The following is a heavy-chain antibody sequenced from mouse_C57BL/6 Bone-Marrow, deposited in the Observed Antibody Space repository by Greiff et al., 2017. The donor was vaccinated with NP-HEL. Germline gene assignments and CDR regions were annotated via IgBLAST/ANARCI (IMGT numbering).Heavy chain of an antibody. J-gene: IGHJ2*01. Sequence: VQLQQSVAELVRPGASVKLSCTASGFNIKNTYMHWVKQRPEQGLEWIGRIDPANGNTKYAPKFQGKATITANTSSNTAYLQLSSLTAEDTAIYYCARPSTSTVGPFDYWGQGTTLTVSS. CDR3: ARPSTSTVGPFDY. V-gene: IGHV14-3*01. D-gene: IGHD1-1*01. CDR2: IDPANGNT. CDR1: GFNIKNTY.